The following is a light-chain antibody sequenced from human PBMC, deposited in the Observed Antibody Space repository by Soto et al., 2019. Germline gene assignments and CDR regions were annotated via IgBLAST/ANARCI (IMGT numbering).Light chain of an antibody. CDR3: QQTYAAPLT. J-gene: IGKJ4*01. CDR1: PPISVY. Sequence: DIRMTQPPSSVSAFVGDTVTITCKTGPPISVYLNWYQQKPGKASTLLISAASTLQSGVPSRFSGSGKGTHFTLSISDMRPEEFATYYCQQTYAAPLTFGGGTKVDI. V-gene: IGKV1-39*01. CDR2: AAS.